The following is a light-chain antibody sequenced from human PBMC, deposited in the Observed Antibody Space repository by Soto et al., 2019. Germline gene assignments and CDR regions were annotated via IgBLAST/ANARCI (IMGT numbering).Light chain of an antibody. CDR1: SSNIGSNY. CDR3: AAWDDSLSGLV. Sequence: QSVLTQPPSASGTPGQRVTISRSGSSSNIGSNYVYWYQQLPGTAPKLLIYRNNQRPSGVPDRFSGSKSGTSASLAISGLRSEDEADYYCAAWDDSLSGLVFGTGTKVTVL. CDR2: RNN. V-gene: IGLV1-47*01. J-gene: IGLJ1*01.